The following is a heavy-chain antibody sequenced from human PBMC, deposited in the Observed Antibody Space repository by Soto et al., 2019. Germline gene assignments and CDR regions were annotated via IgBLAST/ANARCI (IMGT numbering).Heavy chain of an antibody. D-gene: IGHD3-10*01. CDR3: ARDASPTYYYGSGSRPKDAFDI. J-gene: IGHJ3*02. CDR1: GFTFSDYY. CDR2: ISSSGSTI. V-gene: IGHV3-11*01. Sequence: QVQLVESGGGLVKPGGSLRLSCAASGFTFSDYYMSWIRQAPGKGLEWVSYISSSGSTIYYADSVKGRFTISRDNAKNSLYLQMNSLRAEDTAVYYCARDASPTYYYGSGSRPKDAFDIWGQGTMVTVS.